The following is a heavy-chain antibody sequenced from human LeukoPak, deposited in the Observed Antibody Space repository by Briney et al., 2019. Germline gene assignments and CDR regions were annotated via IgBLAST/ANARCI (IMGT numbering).Heavy chain of an antibody. CDR3: ARGPHRDGYNYGAHDY. D-gene: IGHD5-24*01. Sequence: RASVKVSCKASGYTFTGYYMHWVRQAPGQGLEWMGWINPNSGGTNYAQKFQGRVTMTRDTSISTAYMELSRLRSDDTAVYYCARGPHRDGYNYGAHDYWGQGTLVTVSS. J-gene: IGHJ4*02. CDR1: GYTFTGYY. CDR2: INPNSGGT. V-gene: IGHV1-2*02.